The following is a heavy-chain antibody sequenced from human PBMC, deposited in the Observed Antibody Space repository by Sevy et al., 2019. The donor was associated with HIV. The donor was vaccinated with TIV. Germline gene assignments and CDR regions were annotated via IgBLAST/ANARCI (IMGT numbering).Heavy chain of an antibody. Sequence: GGSLRLSCAVSGFNFTVSAMHWVRQASGKGLEWLGRIRSKANNYATAYSTSVKGRFTMSRDDSKSTAYLQMNSLKSEDTALYYCTTILGVPFDYWDQGALVTVSS. V-gene: IGHV3-73*01. CDR3: TTILGVPFDY. D-gene: IGHD3-10*01. CDR1: GFNFTVSA. J-gene: IGHJ4*02. CDR2: IRSKANNYAT.